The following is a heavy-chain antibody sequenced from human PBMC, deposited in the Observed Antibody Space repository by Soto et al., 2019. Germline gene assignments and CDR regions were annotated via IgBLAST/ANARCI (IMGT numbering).Heavy chain of an antibody. CDR1: GGSISSYY. Sequence: SETLSLTCTVSGGSISSYYWSWIRQPPGKGLEWIGYIYYSGSTNYNPSLKSRVTISVDTSKNQFSLKLSSVTAADTAVYYCARHGIGPSGWLTRYWLDPWGQGTLVTVSS. J-gene: IGHJ5*02. D-gene: IGHD6-19*01. CDR3: ARHGIGPSGWLTRYWLDP. V-gene: IGHV4-59*08. CDR2: IYYSGST.